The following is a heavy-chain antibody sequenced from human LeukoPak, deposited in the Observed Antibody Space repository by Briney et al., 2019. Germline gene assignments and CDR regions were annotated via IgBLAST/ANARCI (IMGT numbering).Heavy chain of an antibody. J-gene: IGHJ5*02. CDR3: ARGVAAYNWFDP. CDR1: GFTFSSYG. D-gene: IGHD6-13*01. CDR2: ISGSGGST. V-gene: IGHV3-23*01. Sequence: GGSLRLSCAASGFTFSSYGMSWVRQAPGKGLEWVSAISGSGGSTYYADSVKGRFTISRDNAKNSLYLQMNSLRAEDTAVYYCARGVAAYNWFDPWGQGTLVTVSS.